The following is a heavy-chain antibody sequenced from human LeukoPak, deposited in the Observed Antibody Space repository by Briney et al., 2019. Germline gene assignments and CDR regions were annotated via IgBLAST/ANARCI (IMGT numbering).Heavy chain of an antibody. J-gene: IGHJ6*03. CDR1: GFTFGDYA. CDR2: IKQDGSEK. Sequence: AGGSLRLSCTASGFTFGDYAMSWVRQAPGKGLEWVANIKQDGSEKYYVDSVKGRFTISRDNAKNSLYLQMNSLRAEDTAVYYCARDNNYYYYYMDVWGKGTTVTISS. V-gene: IGHV3-7*01. CDR3: ARDNNYYYYYMDV.